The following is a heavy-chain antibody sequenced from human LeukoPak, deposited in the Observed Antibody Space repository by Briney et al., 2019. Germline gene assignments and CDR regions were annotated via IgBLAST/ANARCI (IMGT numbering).Heavy chain of an antibody. V-gene: IGHV1-2*06. CDR2: ISLNSGGT. J-gene: IGHJ4*02. CDR3: ARGGSSSGGYYFDY. D-gene: IGHD2-2*01. Sequence: ASVKVSCKASGYTFTGYYMHWVRQAPGQGLEWMGRISLNSGGTNYAQKFQGRVTMTRDTSISTAYMELSRLRSDDTAVYYCARGGSSSGGYYFDYWGQGTLVTVSS. CDR1: GYTFTGYY.